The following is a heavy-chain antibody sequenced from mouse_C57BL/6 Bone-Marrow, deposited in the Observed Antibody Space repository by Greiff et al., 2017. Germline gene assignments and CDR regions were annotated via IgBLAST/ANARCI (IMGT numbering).Heavy chain of an antibody. Sequence: QVQLQQPGAELVKPGASVKLSCKASGYTFTSYWMHWVKQRPGKGLEWIGMIHPNSGSTNYNEKFKSKATLTVDKSSSTAYMQLSSLTSEDSAVYYCARSRSNYGDYYAMDYWGQGTSVTVSS. CDR3: ARSRSNYGDYYAMDY. CDR2: IHPNSGST. D-gene: IGHD2-5*01. V-gene: IGHV1-64*01. J-gene: IGHJ4*01. CDR1: GYTFTSYW.